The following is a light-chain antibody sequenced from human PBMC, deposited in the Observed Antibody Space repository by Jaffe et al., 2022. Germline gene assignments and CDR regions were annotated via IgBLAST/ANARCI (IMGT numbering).Light chain of an antibody. CDR1: SSDVGDYNY. V-gene: IGLV2-14*01. Sequence: QSALTQPASVSGSPGQSITISCTGTSSDVGDYNYVSWYQQHPGKAPKLMIYEVSNRPSGVSNRFSGSKSGNTASLTISGLQAEDEADYYCSSYTTSSTLAYVFGTGTKVTVL. CDR3: SSYTTSSTLAYV. CDR2: EVS. J-gene: IGLJ1*01.